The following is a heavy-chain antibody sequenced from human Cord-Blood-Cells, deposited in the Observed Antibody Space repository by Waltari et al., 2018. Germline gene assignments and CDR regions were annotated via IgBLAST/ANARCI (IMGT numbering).Heavy chain of an antibody. D-gene: IGHD3-10*01. CDR2: IYPGDSDT. Sequence: EVQLVQSGAEVKKPGESLKISCKGSGYSFTSYWIGWVRQMPGKGLEWMGIIYPGDSDTRYSPSFPGQVTISADKSIITAYLQWSSLKASDTAMYYCARIAPNYYGSGSYYRNAFDIWGQGTMVTVSS. J-gene: IGHJ3*02. CDR1: GYSFTSYW. V-gene: IGHV5-51*03. CDR3: ARIAPNYYGSGSYYRNAFDI.